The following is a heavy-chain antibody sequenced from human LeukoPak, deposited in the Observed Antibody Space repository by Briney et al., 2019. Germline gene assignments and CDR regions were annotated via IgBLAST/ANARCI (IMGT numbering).Heavy chain of an antibody. Sequence: ASVKVSCKASGYTFTGYYMHWVRQAPGQGLEWMGWINPNSGGTNYAQKFQGRVTMTRDTSIGTAYMELSRLRSDDTAVYYCARDGIRVGCSSTSCYPKIDYWGQGTLVTVSS. D-gene: IGHD2-2*01. V-gene: IGHV1-2*02. CDR1: GYTFTGYY. CDR2: INPNSGGT. CDR3: ARDGIRVGCSSTSCYPKIDY. J-gene: IGHJ4*02.